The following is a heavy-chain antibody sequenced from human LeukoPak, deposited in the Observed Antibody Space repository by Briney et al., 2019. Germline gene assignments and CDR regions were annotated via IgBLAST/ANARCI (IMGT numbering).Heavy chain of an antibody. CDR2: INPNSGGT. V-gene: IGHV1-2*02. Sequence: ASVKVSCKASGYTFTGYYMHWVRQAPGQGLEWMGWINPNSGGTNYAQKFQGRVTMTRDTSITSAHMELSSLRSDDTAVYYCARQGMVGGTDPHLAGAFDIWGQGTMVTVSS. CDR3: ARQGMVGGTDPHLAGAFDI. D-gene: IGHD1-26*01. J-gene: IGHJ3*02. CDR1: GYTFTGYY.